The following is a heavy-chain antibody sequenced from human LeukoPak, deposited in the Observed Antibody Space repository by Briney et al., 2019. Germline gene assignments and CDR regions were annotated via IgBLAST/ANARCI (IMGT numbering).Heavy chain of an antibody. Sequence: GSLRLSCAASGFTFSSYEMNWVRQAPGPGLEWVSYINSSCSTIYYADSVKGRCTISRDNAKNSLYLQMNSLRAEDTAVYYCAKDPTHFRVWDDYDSNVLNCWGQGTLVTVSS. CDR3: AKDPTHFRVWDDYDSNVLNC. J-gene: IGHJ4*02. CDR2: INSSCSTI. V-gene: IGHV3-48*03. CDR1: GFTFSSYE. D-gene: IGHD3-22*01.